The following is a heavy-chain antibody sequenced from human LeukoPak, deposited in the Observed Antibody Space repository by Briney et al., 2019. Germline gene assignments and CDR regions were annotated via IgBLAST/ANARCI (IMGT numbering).Heavy chain of an antibody. J-gene: IGHJ4*02. CDR1: GYTFTSYA. CDR3: ARGLHYYDTSGPPPY. D-gene: IGHD3-22*01. CDR2: INAGNANT. V-gene: IGHV1-3*01. Sequence: ASVKVSCKASGYTFTSYAMHWVRQAPGQRLEWMGWINAGNANTKYSQKFQGRVTITRDTSASTAYMELSSLRSADTAVYYCARGLHYYDTSGPPPYWGQGTLVTVSS.